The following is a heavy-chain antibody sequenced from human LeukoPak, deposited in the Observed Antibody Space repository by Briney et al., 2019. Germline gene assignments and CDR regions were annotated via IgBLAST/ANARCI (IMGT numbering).Heavy chain of an antibody. Sequence: GGTLSLSCAASGFTFRIHSMDWVRQAPEKGVERGLSISGTSTSIYYADSLKGRFTISRDNAKNSLFLQMNSLRAEDTAVYYCARASRSEIIAAETYFDSWGQGTLVTVSS. CDR2: ISGTSTSI. V-gene: IGHV3-21*01. CDR3: ARASRSEIIAAETYFDS. D-gene: IGHD6-13*01. J-gene: IGHJ4*02. CDR1: GFTFRIHS.